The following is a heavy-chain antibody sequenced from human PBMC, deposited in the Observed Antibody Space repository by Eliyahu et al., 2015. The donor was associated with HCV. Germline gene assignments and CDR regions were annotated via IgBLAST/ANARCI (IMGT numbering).Heavy chain of an antibody. V-gene: IGHV1-69*06. CDR3: ATLEMTTVKTYYFDH. CDR1: GGTFSIYP. D-gene: IGHD4-11*01. CDR2: IIPTFRTA. Sequence: PGSSLKVSCKASGGTFSIYPIGWVRQAPGHGLEWMGGIIPTFRTANYAEKFQGRVTITADKSTGTVYMELSSLRSEDTALYYCATLEMTTVKTYYFDHWGQGTLVTVSS. J-gene: IGHJ4*02.